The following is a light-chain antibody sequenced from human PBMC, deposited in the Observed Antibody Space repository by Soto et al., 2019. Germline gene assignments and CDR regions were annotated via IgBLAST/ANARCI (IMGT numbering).Light chain of an antibody. V-gene: IGLV2-11*01. CDR2: DVS. CDR1: SSDVGRYRY. CDR3: CSYAGTYTGV. Sequence: QSALAQARSVAGSPGQAVSISFTGTSSDVGRYRYVSWYQQPPGKAPKLMIYDVSERPSGVPDRFSGSKSGNTASLTISGLQAEDEADYYCCSYAGTYTGVFGTGTKVTVL. J-gene: IGLJ1*01.